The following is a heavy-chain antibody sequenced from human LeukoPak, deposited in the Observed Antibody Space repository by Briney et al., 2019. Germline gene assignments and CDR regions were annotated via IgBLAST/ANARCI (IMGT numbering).Heavy chain of an antibody. CDR2: IYTSGST. D-gene: IGHD6-13*01. Sequence: SETLSLTCSVSGGSIGIYTWNWIRQPAGKGLECIGRIYTSGSTNYNPPLKSRATISLDKSKNQLYLRLSSVTAADTAVYYCARGVAAPGAHVTNCFDPWGQGTLVTVSS. V-gene: IGHV4-4*07. J-gene: IGHJ5*01. CDR3: ARGVAAPGAHVTNCFDP. CDR1: GGSIGIYT.